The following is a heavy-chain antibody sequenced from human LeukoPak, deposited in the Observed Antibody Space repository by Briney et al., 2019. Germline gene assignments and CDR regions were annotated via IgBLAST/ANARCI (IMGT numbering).Heavy chain of an antibody. CDR2: ISSSGSTI. D-gene: IGHD3-10*01. CDR1: GFTFSDYY. CDR3: ARTGGNSLSFGEFSDAFDI. J-gene: IGHJ3*02. Sequence: GGSLRLCCAASGFTFSDYYMSWIRQAPGKGLEWVSYISSSGSTIYYADSVKGRFTISRDNAKNSLYLQMNSLRAEDTAVYYCARTGGNSLSFGEFSDAFDIWGQGTMVTVSS. V-gene: IGHV3-11*04.